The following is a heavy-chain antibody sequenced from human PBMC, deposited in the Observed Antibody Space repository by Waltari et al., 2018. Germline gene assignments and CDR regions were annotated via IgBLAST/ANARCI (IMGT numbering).Heavy chain of an antibody. CDR2: IGGGGGST. CDR1: GFAFSSYA. D-gene: IGHD3-10*01. J-gene: IGHJ5*02. CDR3: AKDRTGSKFDP. Sequence: EVQLLESGGGLVQPGGSLRLSCAASGFAFSSYAMGWVRQAPGKGLEGVSAIGGGGGSTYYADSVKGRFTISRDNSKNTLYLQMNSLRAEDTAVYYCAKDRTGSKFDPWGQGTLVTVSS. V-gene: IGHV3-23*01.